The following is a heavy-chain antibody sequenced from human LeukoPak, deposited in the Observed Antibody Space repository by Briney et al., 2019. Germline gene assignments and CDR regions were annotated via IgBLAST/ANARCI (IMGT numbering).Heavy chain of an antibody. V-gene: IGHV3-21*01. Sequence: GGSLRLSCAASGFTFNSYSMNWVRQAPGKGLEWVSSISSSSYIYYADSVKGRFTISRDNAKNSLYLQMNSLRAEDTAVYYCARAGSGYYFDAFDIWGQGTMVTVSS. J-gene: IGHJ3*02. D-gene: IGHD3-22*01. CDR3: ARAGSGYYFDAFDI. CDR2: ISSSSYI. CDR1: GFTFNSYS.